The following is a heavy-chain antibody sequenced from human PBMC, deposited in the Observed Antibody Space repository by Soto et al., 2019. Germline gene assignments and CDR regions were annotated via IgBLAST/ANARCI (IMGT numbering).Heavy chain of an antibody. Sequence: GASVKVSCKASGYTFTSYGISWVRQAPGQGLEWMGWMNPNSGNTGYAQKFQGRVTMTRNTSISTAYMELSSLRSEDTAVYYCARGSRRVRWLLPYYWGQGTLVTVSS. CDR1: GYTFTSYG. CDR3: ARGSRRVRWLLPYY. V-gene: IGHV1-8*02. D-gene: IGHD2-15*01. J-gene: IGHJ4*02. CDR2: MNPNSGNT.